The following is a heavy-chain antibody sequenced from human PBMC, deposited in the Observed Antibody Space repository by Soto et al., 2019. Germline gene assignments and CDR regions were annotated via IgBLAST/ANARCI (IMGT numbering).Heavy chain of an antibody. CDR3: ARSNYCSGGSCYYFDY. CDR1: GDSVSSNSAA. CDR2: TYYRSKWYN. J-gene: IGHJ4*02. V-gene: IGHV6-1*01. Sequence: PSQTLSLTCAISGDSVSSNSAAWNWIRQSPSRGLEWLGRTYYRSKWYNDYAVSVKSRITINPDTSKNQFSLQLNSVTAADTAVYYCARSNYCSGGSCYYFDYWGQGTLVTVSS. D-gene: IGHD2-15*01.